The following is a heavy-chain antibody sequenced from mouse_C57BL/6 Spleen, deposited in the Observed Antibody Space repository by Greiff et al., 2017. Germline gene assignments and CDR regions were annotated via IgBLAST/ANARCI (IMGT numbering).Heavy chain of an antibody. CDR1: GFTFTDYY. V-gene: IGHV7-3*01. J-gene: IGHJ2*01. CDR3: ARSPRLTYYFDY. D-gene: IGHD4-1*01. CDR2: IRNKDNGYTT. Sequence: EVKLMESGGGLVQPGGSLSLSCAASGFTFTDYYMSWVRQPPGKALEWLGFIRNKDNGYTTEYSASVKGRFTISRDNSQSILYLQMNALRAEDSATYYGARSPRLTYYFDYWGQGTTLTVSS.